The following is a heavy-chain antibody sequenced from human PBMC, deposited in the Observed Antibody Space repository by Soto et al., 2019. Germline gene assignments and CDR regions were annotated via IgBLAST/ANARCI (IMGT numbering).Heavy chain of an antibody. CDR2: IIPIFGTA. J-gene: IGHJ4*02. D-gene: IGHD5-12*01. Sequence: QVQLVQSGAEVKKPGSSVKVSCKASGGTFSSYAISWVRQAPGQGLEWMGGIIPIFGTANYAQKFQGRVTIXXDXSXITAYMELRSLRSEDTAVYYCAREAARDGFSPYLDYWGQGTLVTVSS. V-gene: IGHV1-69*12. CDR3: AREAARDGFSPYLDY. CDR1: GGTFSSYA.